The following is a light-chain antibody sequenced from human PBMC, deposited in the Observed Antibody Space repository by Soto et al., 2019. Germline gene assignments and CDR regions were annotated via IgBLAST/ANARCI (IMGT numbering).Light chain of an antibody. CDR2: GAS. Sequence: DIQLTQSPSSLSASVGDRASFTCGASQGIRNDLAWFQQKAGKAPRRLIYGASSLLCGVPNRFSGSGSGTEFTLSIDSLQPEDFAVYYGQQFSSPPFFPFGQGTKVEIK. V-gene: IGKV1-17*01. CDR1: QGIRND. CDR3: QQFSSPPFFP. J-gene: IGKJ2*01.